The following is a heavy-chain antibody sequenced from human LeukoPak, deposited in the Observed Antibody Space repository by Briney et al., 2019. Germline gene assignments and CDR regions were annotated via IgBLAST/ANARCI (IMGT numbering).Heavy chain of an antibody. Sequence: TSETLSLTCTVSGGFISSYYWSWIRQPAGKGLEWIGRIYTSGSTNYNPSLKSPVTMSVDTSKNQFSLKLSSVAAADTAVYYCARGKSSGWPDYWGQGTLVTVSS. CDR3: ARGKSSGWPDY. J-gene: IGHJ4*02. CDR2: IYTSGST. D-gene: IGHD6-19*01. CDR1: GGFISSYY. V-gene: IGHV4-4*07.